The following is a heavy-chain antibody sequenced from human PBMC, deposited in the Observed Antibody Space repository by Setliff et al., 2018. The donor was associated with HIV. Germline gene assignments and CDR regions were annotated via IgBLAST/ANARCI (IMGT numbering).Heavy chain of an antibody. D-gene: IGHD1-26*01. V-gene: IGHV3-7*01. CDR3: ARDRLGGAYSGSYLRGYWYFDL. Sequence: PSETLSLTCAVYGGSFSGYYWSWIRQSPGKGLEWVANIKQDGSEKSYVDSVKGRFTISRDNAKNSLYLQMYSLRAEDTAIYYCARDRLGGAYSGSYLRGYWYFDLWGRGTLVTVSS. J-gene: IGHJ2*01. CDR1: GGSFSGYY. CDR2: IKQDGSEK.